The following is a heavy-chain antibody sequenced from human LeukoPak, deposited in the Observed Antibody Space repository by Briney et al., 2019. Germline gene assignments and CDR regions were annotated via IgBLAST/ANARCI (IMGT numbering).Heavy chain of an antibody. D-gene: IGHD3-22*01. CDR1: GFTSSSYW. Sequence: PGGSLRLSCAASGFTSSSYWMSWVRQAPGKGLEWVANIKQDGSEKYYVDSVKGRFTISRDNAKNSLYPQMNSLRAEDTAVYYCARDTYYYDSSGYCDYWGQGTLVTVSS. J-gene: IGHJ4*02. CDR3: ARDTYYYDSSGYCDY. V-gene: IGHV3-7*01. CDR2: IKQDGSEK.